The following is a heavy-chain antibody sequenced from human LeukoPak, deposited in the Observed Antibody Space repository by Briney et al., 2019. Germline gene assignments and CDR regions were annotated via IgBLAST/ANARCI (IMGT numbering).Heavy chain of an antibody. CDR3: ARGSYNWNFPGDY. CDR1: GFTVSSNY. J-gene: IGHJ4*02. D-gene: IGHD1-7*01. Sequence: GGSLRLSCAASGFTVSSNYMSWVRQAPGKGPEWVSVISGDDSTSYADSVKGRFTISRDNSKNTLYLQMNSLRAEDTAVYYCARGSYNWNFPGDYWGQGTLVTVSS. CDR2: ISGDDST. V-gene: IGHV3-53*01.